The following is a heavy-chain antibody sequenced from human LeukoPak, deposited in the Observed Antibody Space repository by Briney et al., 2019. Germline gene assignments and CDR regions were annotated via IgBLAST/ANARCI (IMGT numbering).Heavy chain of an antibody. CDR1: GFSFRDYP. D-gene: IGHD4/OR15-4a*01. Sequence: PGGSLRLSCEAAGFSFRDYPMGWVRRASGKRLEWVSGIRAGADVIFYADPVKGRFTISRDNSKNTLYLQMHSLRVEDTAVYFCARDPGAFPYFFDNWGQGTLVTVSS. J-gene: IGHJ4*02. V-gene: IGHV3-23*01. CDR2: IRAGADVI. CDR3: ARDPGAFPYFFDN.